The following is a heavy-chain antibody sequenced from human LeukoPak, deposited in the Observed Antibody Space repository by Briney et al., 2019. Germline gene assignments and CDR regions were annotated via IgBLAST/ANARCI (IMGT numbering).Heavy chain of an antibody. D-gene: IGHD3-3*01. CDR2: IIPIFGTA. J-gene: IGHJ4*02. V-gene: IGHV1-69*01. CDR1: GGTFSSYA. Sequence: ASVKVSCKASGGTFSSYAISWVRQAPGQGLEWMGGIIPIFGTANYAQKFQGRVTLTADESTSTAYMELSSLRSEDTAVYYCASTDFWSGYFDYWGQGTLVTVSS. CDR3: ASTDFWSGYFDY.